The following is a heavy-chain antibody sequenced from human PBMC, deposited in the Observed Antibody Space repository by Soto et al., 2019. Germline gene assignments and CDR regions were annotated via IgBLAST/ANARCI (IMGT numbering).Heavy chain of an antibody. Sequence: QVQLVQSGAEVERPGSSVKVSCKASGGTFSTYTISWVRQAPGQGLEWLGRIIPLFGLPNHAQKFQDRVTITADKSTDTAYLEMNSLRPKDSAVYYCAFDVQTGVAYFDNWGQGTLVTVSS. CDR2: IIPLFGLP. CDR3: AFDVQTGVAYFDN. CDR1: GGTFSTYT. J-gene: IGHJ4*02. V-gene: IGHV1-69*02. D-gene: IGHD2-21*01.